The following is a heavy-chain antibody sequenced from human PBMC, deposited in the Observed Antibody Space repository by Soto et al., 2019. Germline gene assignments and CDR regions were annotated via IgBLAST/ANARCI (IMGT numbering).Heavy chain of an antibody. D-gene: IGHD3-22*01. J-gene: IGHJ4*02. CDR2: IYYGGST. V-gene: IGHV4-30-2*01. CDR3: ARVRREYDNSGPVDY. Sequence: LSLTCAVSGGSISSGDYSWNWIRQPPGKGLEWIGYIYYGGSTYYNPSLQSRVTMSVDRSRNQFSLKLNSVTAADTAVYYCARVRREYDNSGPVDYWGKETLVTGPS. CDR1: GGSISSGDYS.